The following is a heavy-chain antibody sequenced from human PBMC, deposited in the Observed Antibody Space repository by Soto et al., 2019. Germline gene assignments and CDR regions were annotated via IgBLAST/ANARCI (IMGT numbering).Heavy chain of an antibody. J-gene: IGHJ4*02. CDR1: GLTFSDYY. CDR3: ARGSFVCLHHTHLGY. Sequence: GGSLRLSCAASGLTFSDYYISWIRQAPGKGLEWVSYISSSGSTIYYADSVKGRFTISRDNAKNSLYLQMNSLRAEDTAVYYCARGSFVCLHHTHLGYCDQGTVRTVS. D-gene: IGHD2-8*01. CDR2: ISSSGSTI. V-gene: IGHV3-11*01.